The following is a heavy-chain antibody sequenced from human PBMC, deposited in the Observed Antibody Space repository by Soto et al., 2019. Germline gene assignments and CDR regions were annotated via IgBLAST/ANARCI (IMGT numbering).Heavy chain of an antibody. V-gene: IGHV1-2*04. CDR2: INPNSGGT. Sequence: ASVKVSCKASGYTFTGYYMHWVRQAPGQGLEWMGWINPNSGGTNYAQKFQGWVTMTRDTSISTAYMELSRLRSDDTAVYYCARRVTKYRTSPLDYWGQGTLVTVSS. J-gene: IGHJ4*02. CDR1: GYTFTGYY. D-gene: IGHD6-6*01. CDR3: ARRVTKYRTSPLDY.